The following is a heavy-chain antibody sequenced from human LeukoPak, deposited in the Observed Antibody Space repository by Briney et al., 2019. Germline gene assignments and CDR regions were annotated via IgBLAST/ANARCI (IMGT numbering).Heavy chain of an antibody. V-gene: IGHV1-8*02. CDR3: ARVYYDILTGYYPPSD. CDR2: MNPNSGNT. D-gene: IGHD3-9*01. J-gene: IGHJ4*02. CDR1: GYTFTSYD. Sequence: ASVKVSCKASGYTFTSYDINWVRQATGQGLEWMGWMNPNSGNTGYAQKFQGRVTMTRNTSISTAYMELSSLRSEDTAVYYCARVYYDILTGYYPPSDWGQGTLVTVSS.